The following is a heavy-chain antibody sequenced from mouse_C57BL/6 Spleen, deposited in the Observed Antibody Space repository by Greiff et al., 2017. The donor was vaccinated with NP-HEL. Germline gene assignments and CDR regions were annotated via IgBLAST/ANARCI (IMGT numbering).Heavy chain of an antibody. CDR2: IYPRDGDT. D-gene: IGHD4-1*01. CDR1: GYAFSSYW. CDR3: SRSPANWDAFFDY. Sequence: VQLQQSGAELVKPGASVKISCKASGYAFSSYWMNWVKQRPGKGLEWIGQIYPRDGDTNYNGKFKGKATLTADKSSSTAYMQLSSLTSEDSAVYICSRSPANWDAFFDYWGQGTTLTVSS. J-gene: IGHJ2*01. V-gene: IGHV1-80*01.